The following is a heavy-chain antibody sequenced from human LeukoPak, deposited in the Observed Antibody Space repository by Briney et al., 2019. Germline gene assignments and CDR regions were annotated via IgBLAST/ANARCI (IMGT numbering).Heavy chain of an antibody. Sequence: ASVKVSCKASGYTFTGYYMHWVRQAPGQGLEWMGWINPNSGGTNYAQRFQGRVTMTRDTSISTAYMELSRLRSDDTAVYYCARDRDQWLPERCDYWGQGRLVSVSS. J-gene: IGHJ4*02. V-gene: IGHV1-2*02. CDR3: ARDRDQWLPERCDY. D-gene: IGHD6-19*01. CDR2: INPNSGGT. CDR1: GYTFTGYY.